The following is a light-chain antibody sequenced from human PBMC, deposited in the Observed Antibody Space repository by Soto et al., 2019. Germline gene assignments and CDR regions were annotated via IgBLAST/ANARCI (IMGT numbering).Light chain of an antibody. CDR3: QQDGSPPMYT. CDR2: GAS. CDR1: QSVSSSY. V-gene: IGKV3-20*01. J-gene: IGKJ2*01. Sequence: EIVLTQSPGTLSLSPGERATLSCRASQSVSSSYLASYQQKPGQAPRLLLYGASSRATGIPARFSGSGSGTDFTLTTSRLEPEDCAVYYCQQDGSPPMYTFGQGTKLEIQ.